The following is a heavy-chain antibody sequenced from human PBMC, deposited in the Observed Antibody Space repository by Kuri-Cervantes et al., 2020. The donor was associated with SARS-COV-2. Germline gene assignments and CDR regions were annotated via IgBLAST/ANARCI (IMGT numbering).Heavy chain of an antibody. D-gene: IGHD6-19*01. J-gene: IGHJ4*02. CDR3: ARHANGYSSGWVYY. Sequence: SETLSLTCTVSGGSISSSSYYWGWIRQPPGKGLEWIGSIYYSGSTYCNPSLKSRVTISVDTSKNQFSLKLSSVTAADTAVYYCARHANGYSSGWVYYWGQGTLVTVSS. CDR1: GGSISSSSYY. CDR2: IYYSGST. V-gene: IGHV4-39*01.